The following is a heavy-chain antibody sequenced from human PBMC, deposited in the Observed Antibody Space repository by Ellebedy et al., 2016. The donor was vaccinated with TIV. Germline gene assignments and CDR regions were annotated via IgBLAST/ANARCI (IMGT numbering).Heavy chain of an antibody. CDR1: GGSISSGDYY. V-gene: IGHV4-30-4*01. D-gene: IGHD3-22*01. CDR3: ARGYYYDSSGYSDWFDP. CDR2: IYYSGST. Sequence: SETLSLXXTVSGGSISSGDYYWSWIRQPPGKGLEWIGYIYYSGSTYYNPSLKSRVTISVDTSKNQFSLKLSSVTAADTAVYYCARGYYYDSSGYSDWFDPWGQGTLVTVSS. J-gene: IGHJ5*02.